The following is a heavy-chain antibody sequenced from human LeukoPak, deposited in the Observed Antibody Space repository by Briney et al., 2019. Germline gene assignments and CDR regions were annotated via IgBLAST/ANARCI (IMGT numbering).Heavy chain of an antibody. Sequence: ASVKVSCKASGYTFTGYYMHWVRQAPGQGLEWMGWINPNSGGTNYAQKSQGRVTMTRDTSNSTAYMELSRLRSDDTAVYYCARDRELLWFWELFTYYYYYYGMDVWGQGTTVTVSS. V-gene: IGHV1-2*02. CDR1: GYTFTGYY. D-gene: IGHD3-10*01. CDR2: INPNSGGT. J-gene: IGHJ6*02. CDR3: ARDRELLWFWELFTYYYYYYGMDV.